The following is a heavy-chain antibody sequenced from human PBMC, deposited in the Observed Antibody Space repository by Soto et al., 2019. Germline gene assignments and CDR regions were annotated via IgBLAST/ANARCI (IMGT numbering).Heavy chain of an antibody. D-gene: IGHD2-15*01. J-gene: IGHJ6*02. CDR3: ASVETQRYYYGMDV. V-gene: IGHV1-18*01. CDR2: ISAYNGKT. CDR1: GYSFTSYG. Sequence: ASVKVSCKTSGYSFTSYGISWVRQAPGQGLEWMGWISAYNGKTNYAQKHQGRVTMTTDTSTSTVYMELRSLRSDDTAVYYCASVETQRYYYGMDVWGQGTTVTVSS.